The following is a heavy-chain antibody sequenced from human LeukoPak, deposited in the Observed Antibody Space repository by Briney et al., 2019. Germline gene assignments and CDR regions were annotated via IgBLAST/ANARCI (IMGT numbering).Heavy chain of an antibody. D-gene: IGHD3-22*01. CDR1: GFTFSNAW. CDR3: TTTTYYYDSSGYYPLY. Sequence: PGGSLRLSCAASGFTFSNAWMSWVRQAPGKGLEWVGRSKSKTDGGTTDYAAPVKGRFTISRDDSKNTLYLQMNSLKTEDTAVYYCTTTTYYYDSSGYYPLYWGQGTLVTVSS. V-gene: IGHV3-15*01. CDR2: SKSKTDGGTT. J-gene: IGHJ4*02.